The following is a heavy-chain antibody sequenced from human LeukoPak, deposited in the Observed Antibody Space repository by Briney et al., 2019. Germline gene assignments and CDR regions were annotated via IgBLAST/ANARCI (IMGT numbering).Heavy chain of an antibody. D-gene: IGHD3-22*01. CDR1: GGSFSGYY. CDR3: ARLQTYYYDSSGYYNWFDP. J-gene: IGHJ5*02. V-gene: IGHV4-34*01. Sequence: PSETLSLTCAVYGGSFSGYYWSWIRQPPGKGLEWIGEINHSGSTNYNPSLKSRVTIPVDTSKNQFSLKLSSVTAADTAVYYCARLQTYYYDSSGYYNWFDPWGQGTLVTVSS. CDR2: INHSGST.